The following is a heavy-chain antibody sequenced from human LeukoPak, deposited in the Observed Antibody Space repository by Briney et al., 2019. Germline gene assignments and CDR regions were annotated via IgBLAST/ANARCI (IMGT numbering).Heavy chain of an antibody. Sequence: SETLSLTCTVSGGSISSSSYYWGWIRQPPGKGLEWIGSIYYSGSTYYNPPLKSRVTISVDTSKNQFSLKLSSVTAADTAVYYRARHSGSRPGYYYMDVWGKGTTVTVSS. V-gene: IGHV4-39*01. CDR2: IYYSGST. D-gene: IGHD1-26*01. CDR3: ARHSGSRPGYYYMDV. J-gene: IGHJ6*03. CDR1: GGSISSSSYY.